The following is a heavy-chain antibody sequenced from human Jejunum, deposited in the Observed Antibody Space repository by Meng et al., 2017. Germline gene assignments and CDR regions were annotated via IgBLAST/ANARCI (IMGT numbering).Heavy chain of an antibody. J-gene: IGHJ4*02. D-gene: IGHD3-22*01. V-gene: IGHV3-73*01. CDR2: IHTKARDYAT. Sequence: GGSLRLSCAASGFTFSGTAMHWVRQASGRGLEWVGRIHTKARDYATAYSATVKGRFIISRDDSENRSYLQMNDLKSEDTAVYYCTSLSYSESSGYYTGYWGQGTLVTVSS. CDR3: TSLSYSESSGYYTGY. CDR1: GFTFSGTA.